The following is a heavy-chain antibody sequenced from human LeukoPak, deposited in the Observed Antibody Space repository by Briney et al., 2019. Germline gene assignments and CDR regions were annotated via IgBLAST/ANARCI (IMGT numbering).Heavy chain of an antibody. CDR1: TFTFSTYW. D-gene: IGHD3-10*01. CDR3: ATGSGTYYDS. V-gene: IGHV3-74*01. CDR2: INGDGSSS. J-gene: IGHJ4*02. Sequence: PGGSLRLPCEASTFTFSTYWMHWVRQVPGKGLVWVSYINGDGSSSNYADSVKGRLTISRDNAKNTLYLQMNSLRAEDTAVYYCATGSGTYYDSWGQGTLVTVSS.